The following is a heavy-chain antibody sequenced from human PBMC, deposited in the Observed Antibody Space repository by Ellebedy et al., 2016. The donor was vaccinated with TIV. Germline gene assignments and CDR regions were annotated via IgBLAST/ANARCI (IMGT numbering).Heavy chain of an antibody. D-gene: IGHD3-3*01. CDR1: GFTFGDYA. CDR3: SRGHYDFWSAYYDYYYMDV. CDR2: IRSKAYGETT. J-gene: IGHJ6*03. V-gene: IGHV3-49*03. Sequence: GGSLRLXXTASGFTFGDYAVSWFRQAPGKGLEWVGFIRSKAYGETTKYAASVKGTFTISRDDSKSIAYLQMNSLKTEDTAVYYCSRGHYDFWSAYYDYYYMDVWGKGTTVTVSS.